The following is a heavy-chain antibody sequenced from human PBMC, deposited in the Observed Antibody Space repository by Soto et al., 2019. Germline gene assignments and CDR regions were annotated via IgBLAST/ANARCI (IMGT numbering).Heavy chain of an antibody. CDR3: ATSFGSGSRAFDY. CDR1: GGSFSGYY. Sequence: PSETLSLTCAVYGGSFSGYYWTWIRQPPGTGLEWIGEINHSGSTNYNPSLKSRVTISVDTSKNQFSLKLSSVTAADTAIYYCATSFGSGSRAFDYWGQGALVTVSS. V-gene: IGHV4-34*01. J-gene: IGHJ4*02. D-gene: IGHD3-10*01. CDR2: INHSGST.